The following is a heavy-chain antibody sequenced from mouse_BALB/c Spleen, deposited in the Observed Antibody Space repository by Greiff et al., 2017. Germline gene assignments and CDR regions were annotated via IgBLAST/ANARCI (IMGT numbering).Heavy chain of an antibody. CDR3: ARYGNYVDWFAY. Sequence: QVQLQQPGAELVKPGAPVKLSCKASGYTFTSYWMNWVKQRPGRGLEWIGRIDPSDSETHYNQKFKDKATLTVDKSSSTAYIQLSSLTSEDSAVYYCARYGNYVDWFAYWGQGTLVTVSA. D-gene: IGHD2-10*02. CDR1: GYTFTSYW. J-gene: IGHJ3*01. CDR2: IDPSDSET. V-gene: IGHV1-69*02.